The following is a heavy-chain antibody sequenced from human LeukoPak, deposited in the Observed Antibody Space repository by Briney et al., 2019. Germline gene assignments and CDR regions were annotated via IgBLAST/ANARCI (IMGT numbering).Heavy chain of an antibody. CDR2: IKQDRSEK. Sequence: RGSPRLSCADSGVTSCSIWGYWGRQAPGKGLEWGAKIKQDRSEKYYVDSVKGRFTISRDNAKNSLYLQMNSLRAEDTAVYYCARDYGAQRALDYWGQGTLVTVSS. CDR1: GVTSCSIW. D-gene: IGHD4-17*01. J-gene: IGHJ4*02. CDR3: ARDYGAQRALDY. V-gene: IGHV3-7*05.